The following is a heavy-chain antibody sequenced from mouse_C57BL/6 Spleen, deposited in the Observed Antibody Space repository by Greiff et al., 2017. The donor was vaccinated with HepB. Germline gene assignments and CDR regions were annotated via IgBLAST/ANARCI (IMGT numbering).Heavy chain of an antibody. D-gene: IGHD4-1*02. CDR1: GFTFSDYG. CDR2: ISSGSSTI. V-gene: IGHV5-17*01. Sequence: DVKLVESGGGLVKPGGSLKLSCAASGFTFSDYGMHWVRQAPEKGLEWVAYISSGSSTIYYADTVKGRFTISRDNAKNTLFLQMTSLRSEDTAMYYCARQLGPHYYAMDYWGQGTSVTVSS. J-gene: IGHJ4*01. CDR3: ARQLGPHYYAMDY.